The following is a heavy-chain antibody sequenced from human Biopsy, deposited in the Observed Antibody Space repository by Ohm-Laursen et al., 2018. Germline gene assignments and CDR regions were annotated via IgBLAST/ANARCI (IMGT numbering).Heavy chain of an antibody. Sequence: SLRLSCTAPGFTFSGYAMSWVRQGPKKGLEWVSVVTGSGRSTYYTDSVKGRFSISRDNSKNTSYLQMNSLRVEDTAVYYCAKGRSGGTGHGNWFDPWGQGTLVIVSS. D-gene: IGHD3-10*01. CDR3: AKGRSGGTGHGNWFDP. CDR1: GFTFSGYA. V-gene: IGHV3-23*01. CDR2: VTGSGRST. J-gene: IGHJ5*02.